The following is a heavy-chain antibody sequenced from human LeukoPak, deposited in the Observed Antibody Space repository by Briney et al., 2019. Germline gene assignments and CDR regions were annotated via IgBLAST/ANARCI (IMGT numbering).Heavy chain of an antibody. CDR3: AREGYYGSGSYYYYYYMDV. Sequence: PSETLSLTCAVYGGSFSGYYWSWIRQPPGKGLEWIGEINHSGSTNYNPSLKSRVTISVDTSKNRFSLKLSSVTAADTAVYYCAREGYYGSGSYYYYYYMDVWGKGTTVTVSS. D-gene: IGHD3-10*01. CDR2: INHSGST. V-gene: IGHV4-34*01. J-gene: IGHJ6*03. CDR1: GGSFSGYY.